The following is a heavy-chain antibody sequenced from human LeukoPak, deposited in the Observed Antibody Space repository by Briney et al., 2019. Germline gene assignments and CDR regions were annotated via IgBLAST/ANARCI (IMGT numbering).Heavy chain of an antibody. CDR3: TTDQDWNYARKDV. D-gene: IGHD1-7*01. V-gene: IGHV3-15*04. CDR2: IVSKIDGGTT. J-gene: IGHJ6*02. Sequence: PGGSLRLSCAASRFTFNDAWMSWVRQVPGKGREGGGQIVSKIDGGTTDYPAPVKARFTISRDDSKSTLYLQMISLKIEDTAGYYCTTDQDWNYARKDVWRQGATVIVSS. CDR1: RFTFNDAW.